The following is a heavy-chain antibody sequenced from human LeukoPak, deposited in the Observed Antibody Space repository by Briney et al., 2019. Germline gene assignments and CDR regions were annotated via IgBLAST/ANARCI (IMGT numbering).Heavy chain of an antibody. Sequence: ASVKVSCKASGYTFTSYGIRWVRQAPGQGLEWMGWISAYNGNTNYAQKLQGRVTMTTDTSTSTAYMELRSLRSDDTAVYYCASGSRGYSYGNYYYYGMDVWGQGTTVTVSS. CDR3: ASGSRGYSYGNYYYYGMDV. D-gene: IGHD5-18*01. V-gene: IGHV1-18*01. J-gene: IGHJ6*02. CDR2: ISAYNGNT. CDR1: GYTFTSYG.